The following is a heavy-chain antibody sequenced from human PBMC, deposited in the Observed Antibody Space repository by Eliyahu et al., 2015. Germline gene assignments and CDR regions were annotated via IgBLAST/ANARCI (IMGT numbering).Heavy chain of an antibody. CDR1: GFTFSKYG. J-gene: IGHJ4*02. CDR3: TYFDY. Sequence: VQPGRSLRLSCVASGFTFSKYGIHWVRQAPGKGLEWVAVISDDGTKKHYADSVKGRFTISRDNSKNTLYLQMNSLTTEDTAVYFCTYFDYWGQGTLVTVSS. CDR2: ISDDGTKK. V-gene: IGHV3-30*03.